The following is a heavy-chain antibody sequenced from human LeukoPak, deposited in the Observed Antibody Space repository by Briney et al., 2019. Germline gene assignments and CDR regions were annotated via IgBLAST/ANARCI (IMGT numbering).Heavy chain of an antibody. CDR3: ARTYDYLHFQH. D-gene: IGHD2/OR15-2a*01. V-gene: IGHV4-61*02. J-gene: IGHJ1*01. CDR1: GGSISSGRYY. Sequence: SETLSLTCSVSGGSISSGRYYWSCTRQPAGKGLEWIGRIYTSGSTNYNPSLKSRVTISVDPSKDQFSLKLSPVTAADTAVYYWARTYDYLHFQHWGQGTLVTVSS. CDR2: IYTSGST.